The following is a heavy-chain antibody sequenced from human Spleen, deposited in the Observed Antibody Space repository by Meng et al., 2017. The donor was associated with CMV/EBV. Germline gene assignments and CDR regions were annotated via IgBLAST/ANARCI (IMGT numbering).Heavy chain of an antibody. CDR2: AHYSGNT. CDR1: GPSISNYY. Sequence: SENLSLTCTVSGPSISNYYWSWIRQPPGKGLEWIGYAHYSGNTNHNPSLKSRVTISVDTSKKQFSLKLRSVTAADTAVYYCAREVIGDGRLAFDFWGDATPLTVSS. J-gene: IGHJ4*01. V-gene: IGHV4-59*01. D-gene: IGHD1-26*01. CDR3: AREVIGDGRLAFDF.